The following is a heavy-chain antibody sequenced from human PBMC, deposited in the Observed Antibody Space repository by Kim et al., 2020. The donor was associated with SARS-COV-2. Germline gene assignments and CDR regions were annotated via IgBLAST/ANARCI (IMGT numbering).Heavy chain of an antibody. CDR3: ARATSGGYYYGMDV. V-gene: IGHV3-30*01. D-gene: IGHD1-26*01. J-gene: IGHJ6*02. Sequence: YADAGKGRFNISRDNSKNTLDLQMNSLGAEDTAGYYCARATSGGYYYGMDVWGQGTTVTVSS.